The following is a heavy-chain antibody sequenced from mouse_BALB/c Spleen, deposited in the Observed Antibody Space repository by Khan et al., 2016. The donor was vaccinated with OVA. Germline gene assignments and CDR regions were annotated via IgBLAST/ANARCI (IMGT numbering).Heavy chain of an antibody. CDR2: INTETGEP. CDR1: GYTFTYYS. J-gene: IGHJ2*01. V-gene: IGHV9-2-1*01. CDR3: AGGF. Sequence: QIQLVQSGPELKKPGETVKISCKASGYTFTYYSMHWVKQAPGKGLKWMGWINTETGEPTYGDDFKGRFAFSLETSATTAYLQINNLKNEDTATYFCAGGFWGQGTTLTVSS.